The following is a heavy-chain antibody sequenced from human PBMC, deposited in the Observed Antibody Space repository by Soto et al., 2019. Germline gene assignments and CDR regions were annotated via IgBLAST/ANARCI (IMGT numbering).Heavy chain of an antibody. CDR3: ARARYYAMDV. CDR2: IKPNEGTT. CDR1: GYTFTSDL. V-gene: IGHV1-46*01. J-gene: IGHJ6*02. Sequence: ASVKVSCKAFGYTFTSDLMHWVRQAPGQGLEWMGIIKPNEGTTTYAQKFQGRVTMTRDTSTSTVYMELRSLKSEDTAIYYCARARYYAMDVWGQGTTVTVSS.